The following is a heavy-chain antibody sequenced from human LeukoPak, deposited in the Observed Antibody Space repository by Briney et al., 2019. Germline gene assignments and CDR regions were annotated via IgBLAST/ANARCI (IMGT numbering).Heavy chain of an antibody. CDR1: GFTFDNSG. V-gene: IGHV3-30*18. CDR3: AKKYDNWIDY. D-gene: IGHD3/OR15-3a*01. J-gene: IGHJ4*02. Sequence: PGGSLRLSCAASGFTFDNSGMHWVRQAPGKGLEWMAVISYDGTNSYYADSVKGRFAISRDNSKSTVFLQMNSLRVEDTAVYYCAKKYDNWIDYWGQGTLVTVSS. CDR2: ISYDGTNS.